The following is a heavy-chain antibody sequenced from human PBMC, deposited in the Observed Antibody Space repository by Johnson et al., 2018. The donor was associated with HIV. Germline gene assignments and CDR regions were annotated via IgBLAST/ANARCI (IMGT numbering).Heavy chain of an antibody. J-gene: IGHJ3*02. CDR3: ERDSYYGSSGYDSPPHDAFDI. D-gene: IGHD3-22*01. V-gene: IGHV3-30*04. CDR1: GFTFSSYA. Sequence: QVQLVESGGGVVQPGRSLRLSCAASGFTFSSYAMHWVRQAPGKGLEWVAVISYDGSNKYYADSVKGRFPISRDQAKNPLYLQINSLRAEDTAVYYCERDSYYGSSGYDSPPHDAFDIWGQGTMVTVSS. CDR2: ISYDGSNK.